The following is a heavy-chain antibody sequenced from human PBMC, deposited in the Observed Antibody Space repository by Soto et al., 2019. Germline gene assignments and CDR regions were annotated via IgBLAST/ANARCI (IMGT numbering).Heavy chain of an antibody. D-gene: IGHD6-13*01. J-gene: IGHJ4*02. V-gene: IGHV1-8*01. CDR2: MNPNSGNT. Sequence: ASVKVSCKASGYTFTSYDINWVRQATGQGLEWMGWMNPNSGNTGYAQKFQGRVTMTRNTSISTAYMELSSLRSEDTAVYYCARGIVAAAWYQDVSFDYWGQGTLVTVSS. CDR1: GYTFTSYD. CDR3: ARGIVAAAWYQDVSFDY.